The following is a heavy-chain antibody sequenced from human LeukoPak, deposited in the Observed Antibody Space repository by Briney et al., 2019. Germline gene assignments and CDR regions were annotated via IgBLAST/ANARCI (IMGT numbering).Heavy chain of an antibody. V-gene: IGHV1-18*01. CDR2: ISAYNGNT. Sequence: ASVKVSCKASGYTFTSYGISWVRQAPGQGLEWMGWISAYNGNTNYAQKLQGRVTMTTDTSTSTAYMELRSLRSDDTAVYYCARASITMVRGVTPYSIWGQGTLVTVSS. D-gene: IGHD3-10*01. CDR1: GYTFTSYG. CDR3: ARASITMVRGVTPYSI. J-gene: IGHJ4*02.